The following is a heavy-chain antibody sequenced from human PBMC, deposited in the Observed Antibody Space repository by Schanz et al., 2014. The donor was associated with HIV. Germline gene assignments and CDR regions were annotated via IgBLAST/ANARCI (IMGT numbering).Heavy chain of an antibody. D-gene: IGHD5-18*01. V-gene: IGHV3-9*01. CDR1: GFIFDDYA. J-gene: IGHJ6*02. Sequence: EVQLVESGGGLVQPGRSLSLSCAASGFIFDDYAMHLVLQAPGKGLEWVSGITWNSETRGYADSVKGRFSISRDNAKNSLYLQMKSLRAEDTALYFCAKDRGVETGMVTNYYYGMDVWGQGTTVTVSS. CDR2: ITWNSETR. CDR3: AKDRGVETGMVTNYYYGMDV.